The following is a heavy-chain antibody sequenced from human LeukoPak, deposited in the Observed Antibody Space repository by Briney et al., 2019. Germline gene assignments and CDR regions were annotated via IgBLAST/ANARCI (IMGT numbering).Heavy chain of an antibody. CDR3: ARVCSNTSCWGAFDI. J-gene: IGHJ3*02. CDR2: ISSSGSSI. CDR1: GFTFSSYS. V-gene: IGHV3-48*04. Sequence: GGSLRLSCAASGFTFSSYSMNWIRQTPGKGLEWVSYISSSGSSIYYADSVKGRFTSSRDNAKNSLYLQMNSLRAEDTAVYYCARVCSNTSCWGAFDIWGQGTMVTVSS. D-gene: IGHD2-2*01.